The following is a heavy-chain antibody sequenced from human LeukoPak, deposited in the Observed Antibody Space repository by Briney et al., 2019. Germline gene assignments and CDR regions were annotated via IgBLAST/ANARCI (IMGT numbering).Heavy chain of an antibody. J-gene: IGHJ4*02. Sequence: GGSLRLSCAASGFTFSSHAMSWVRQAPGKGLEWVSGISWNSGSIGYADSVKGRFTISRDNAKNSLYLQMNSLRAEDTALYYCAKDRAMVRGVMVDYWGQGTLVTVSS. CDR1: GFTFSSHA. D-gene: IGHD3-10*01. CDR3: AKDRAMVRGVMVDY. V-gene: IGHV3-9*01. CDR2: ISWNSGSI.